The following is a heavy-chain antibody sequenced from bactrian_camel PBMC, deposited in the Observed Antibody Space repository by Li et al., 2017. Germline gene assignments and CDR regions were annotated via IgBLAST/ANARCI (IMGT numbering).Heavy chain of an antibody. CDR1: GSTGGVIY. D-gene: IGHD6*01. Sequence: DVQLVESGGGSVQPGGSLILSCAASGSTGGVIYMNWVRQVPGKGFEWVATINSAGHRTYYQDSVKGRFTISRDNAKNTLYLQMNSLKPEDTAMYYCAADAWPEGSWPRCDFKYWGQGTQVTVS. J-gene: IGHJ4*01. V-gene: IGHV3S32*01. CDR3: AADAWPEGSWPRCDFKY. CDR2: INSAGHRT.